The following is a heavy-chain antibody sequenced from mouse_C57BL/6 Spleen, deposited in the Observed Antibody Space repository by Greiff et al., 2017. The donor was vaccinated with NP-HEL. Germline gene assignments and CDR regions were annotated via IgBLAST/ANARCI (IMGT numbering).Heavy chain of an antibody. V-gene: IGHV1-82*01. CDR3: ARDLLWSAWFAY. J-gene: IGHJ3*01. CDR2: IYPGDGDT. CDR1: GYAFSSSW. Sequence: VQLQQSGPELVKPGASVKISCKASGYAFSSSWMNWVKPRPGKGLEWIGRIYPGDGDTNYNGKFKGKATLTADKSSSTAYMQLSSLTSEDSAVYFCARDLLWSAWFAYWGQGTLVTVSA. D-gene: IGHD2-1*01.